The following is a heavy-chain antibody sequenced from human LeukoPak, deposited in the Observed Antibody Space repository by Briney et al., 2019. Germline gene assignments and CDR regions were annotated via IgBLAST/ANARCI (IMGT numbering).Heavy chain of an antibody. CDR1: GGSVSGGSYY. CDR2: FYYTGST. D-gene: IGHD2-2*01. Sequence: PSETLSLTCTVSGGSVSGGSYYWSWIRQPPGKGLEWIGYFYYTGSTNYNPSLKSRVTISVDTSKNQFSLRLSSVTAADTAVYYCTIPDRLGPAALYWGQGTLVTVSS. CDR3: TIPDRLGPAALY. V-gene: IGHV4-61*01. J-gene: IGHJ4*02.